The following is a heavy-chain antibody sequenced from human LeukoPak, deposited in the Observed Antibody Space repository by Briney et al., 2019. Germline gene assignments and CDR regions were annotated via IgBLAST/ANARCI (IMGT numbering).Heavy chain of an antibody. CDR2: IYTSGST. CDR3: ARSTTTGSWNYFDY. Sequence: SETLSLTCTVSGGSISSYYWSWIRQPAGKGLGWIGRIYTSGSTNYNPSLKSRVTMSVDTSKNQFSLKLSSVTAADTAVYYCARSTTTGSWNYFDYWGQGTLVTVSS. J-gene: IGHJ4*02. CDR1: GGSISSYY. D-gene: IGHD4-11*01. V-gene: IGHV4-4*07.